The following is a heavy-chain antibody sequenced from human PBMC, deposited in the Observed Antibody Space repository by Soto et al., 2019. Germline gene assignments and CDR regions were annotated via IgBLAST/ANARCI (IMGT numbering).Heavy chain of an antibody. V-gene: IGHV3-23*01. Sequence: GGSLRLSCAASRLTFSNYAMSWVRQAPGKGLEWVSAISGSGGYTYYADSVKGRFTISRDNSKNTLYLQMNSLRAEDTAVYYCANNPYYDILTRYFFAYWGQGTLVTVSS. J-gene: IGHJ4*02. CDR2: ISGSGGYT. CDR3: ANNPYYDILTRYFFAY. D-gene: IGHD3-9*01. CDR1: RLTFSNYA.